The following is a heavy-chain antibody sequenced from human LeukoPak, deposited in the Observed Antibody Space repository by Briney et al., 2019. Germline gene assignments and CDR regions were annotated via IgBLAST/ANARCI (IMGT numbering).Heavy chain of an antibody. CDR3: ARALGPYCSSTSCRIYYYYYMDV. CDR1: GYSISSGYY. CDR2: IYYSGST. V-gene: IGHV4-38-2*02. D-gene: IGHD2-2*01. J-gene: IGHJ6*03. Sequence: SETLSLTCTVSGYSISSGYYWGWIRQPPGKGLEWIGSIYYSGSTYYNPSLKSRVTISVDTSKNQFSLKLSSVTAADTAVYYCARALGPYCSSTSCRIYYYYYMDVWGKGTTVTVSS.